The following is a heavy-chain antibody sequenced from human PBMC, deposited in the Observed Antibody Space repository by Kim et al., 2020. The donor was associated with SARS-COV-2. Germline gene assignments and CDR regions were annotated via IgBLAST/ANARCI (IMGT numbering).Heavy chain of an antibody. CDR2: ISYDGSNK. D-gene: IGHD6-13*01. V-gene: IGHV3-30*18. CDR1: GFTFSSYG. CDR3: AKDAGGSTRGMDG. J-gene: IGHJ6*02. Sequence: GGSLRLSCAASGFTFSSYGMHWVRQAPGKGLEWVAVISYDGSNKYYADSVKGRFTISRDNSKNTLYLQMNSLRAEDTAVYYCAKDAGGSTRGMDGWGQGT.